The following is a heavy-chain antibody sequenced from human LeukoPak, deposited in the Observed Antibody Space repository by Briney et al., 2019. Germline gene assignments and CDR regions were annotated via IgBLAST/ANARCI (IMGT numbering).Heavy chain of an antibody. CDR1: GFTFSSYE. D-gene: IGHD3-10*01. J-gene: IGHJ5*02. V-gene: IGHV3-48*03. CDR2: ISSSGSTI. CDR3: AKTAASLLWFGAHWFDP. Sequence: GGSLRLSCAASGFTFSSYEMNWVRQAPGKGLEWVSYISSSGSTIYYEDSVKGRFTVSRDNSKNTLYLKMNSLRAEATAVYYCAKTAASLLWFGAHWFDPWGQGTLVTVSS.